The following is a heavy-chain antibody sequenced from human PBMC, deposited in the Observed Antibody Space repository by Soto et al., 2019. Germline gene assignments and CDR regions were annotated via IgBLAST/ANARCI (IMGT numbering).Heavy chain of an antibody. CDR3: ARDRGRFGELFSYYYYGMDV. D-gene: IGHD3-10*01. CDR1: GFTVSSNY. J-gene: IGHJ6*02. Sequence: PGGSLRLSCAASGFTVSSNYMSWVRQAPGKGLEWVSVIYSGGSTYYADSVKGRFTISRDNSKNTLYLQMNSLRAEDTAVYYCARDRGRFGELFSYYYYGMDVWGQGATVTVSS. CDR2: IYSGGST. V-gene: IGHV3-53*01.